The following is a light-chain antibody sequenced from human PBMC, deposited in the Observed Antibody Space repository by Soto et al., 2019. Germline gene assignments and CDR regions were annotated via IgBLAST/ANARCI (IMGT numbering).Light chain of an antibody. CDR1: SSNIGSNT. CDR3: AAWDDSLNGVV. Sequence: QYVLTQPPSASGTPGQRVTISCSGSSSNIGSNTVNWYQQLPGTAPKLLIYSNNQRPSGVPDRFSGSKSGTSASLAISGLQSEDEADYYCAAWDDSLNGVVFGGGTKVT. V-gene: IGLV1-44*01. J-gene: IGLJ2*01. CDR2: SNN.